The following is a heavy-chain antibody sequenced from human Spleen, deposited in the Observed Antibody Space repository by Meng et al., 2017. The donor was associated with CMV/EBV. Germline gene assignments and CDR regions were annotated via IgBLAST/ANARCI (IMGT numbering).Heavy chain of an antibody. D-gene: IGHD3-9*01. CDR3: ARDYDWGADY. V-gene: IGHV1-2*02. J-gene: IGHJ4*02. Sequence: ASVKVSCKTSGYFFRDHFMHWVRQAPGQGLEWMGWIRPNNGDTNYAQDFQGRITVTSDSSLNTVYMELSRLTSDDTAVYYCARDYDWGADYWGQGTLVTVSS. CDR1: GYFFRDHF. CDR2: IRPNNGDT.